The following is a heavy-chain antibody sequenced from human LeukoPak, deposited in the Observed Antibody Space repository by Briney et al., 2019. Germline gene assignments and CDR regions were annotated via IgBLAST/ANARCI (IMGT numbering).Heavy chain of an antibody. J-gene: IGHJ6*03. CDR1: GYTFTSYD. CDR2: MNPNSGNT. D-gene: IGHD2-15*01. V-gene: IGHV1-8*03. CDR3: ARGARGAGYYYYMDV. Sequence: ASVKVSCKASGYTFTSYDINWVRQATGQGLEWMGWMNPNSGNTGYAQKFQGRVTITRNTSISTAYMELSSLRSEDTAVYYCARGARGAGYYYYMDVWGKGTTVTVSS.